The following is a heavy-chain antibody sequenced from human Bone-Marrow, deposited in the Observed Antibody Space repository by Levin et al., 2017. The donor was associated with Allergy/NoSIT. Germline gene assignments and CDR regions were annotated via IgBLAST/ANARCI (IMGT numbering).Heavy chain of an antibody. CDR2: ISHTGGHK. V-gene: IGHV3-30*04. D-gene: IGHD3-3*01. CDR3: ARRVTGFWSGHTDY. J-gene: IGHJ4*02. CDR1: GFSFSSYS. Sequence: QAGGSLRLSCEGSGFSFSSYSMLWVRQAPGKGLEWVAVISHTGGHKYYSDSVRGRFTVSRDNSRNPLYLLMDTLTTADTATYYFARRVTGFWSGHTDYRGQGTLVTVSS.